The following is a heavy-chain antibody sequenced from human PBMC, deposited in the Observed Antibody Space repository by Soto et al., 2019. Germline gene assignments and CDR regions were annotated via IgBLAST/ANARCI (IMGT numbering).Heavy chain of an antibody. CDR3: AKSLSGSRDAFDI. Sequence: EVQLLESGGGLVQPGGSLRLSCAASGFTFSSYAMSWVRQAPGKGLEWVSAISGSGGSTYYADSVKGRFTISRDNSKNTLYLQMNSLIAEDTAVYYCAKSLSGSRDAFDIWGQGTMVTVSS. J-gene: IGHJ3*02. D-gene: IGHD3-10*01. V-gene: IGHV3-23*01. CDR1: GFTFSSYA. CDR2: ISGSGGST.